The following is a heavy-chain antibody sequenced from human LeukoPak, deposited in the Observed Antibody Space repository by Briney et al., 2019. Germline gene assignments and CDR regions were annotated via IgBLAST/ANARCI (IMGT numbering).Heavy chain of an antibody. Sequence: PGGSLRLSCATSGFTFSSYEMNWVRQAPGKGLEWVSYISSSGSTKYYADSVKGRFTISRDNAKNSLCLQMNSLRAEDTALYYCASGAQSDYWGQGTLVTVSS. CDR3: ASGAQSDY. V-gene: IGHV3-48*03. J-gene: IGHJ4*02. CDR2: ISSSGSTK. D-gene: IGHD1-26*01. CDR1: GFTFSSYE.